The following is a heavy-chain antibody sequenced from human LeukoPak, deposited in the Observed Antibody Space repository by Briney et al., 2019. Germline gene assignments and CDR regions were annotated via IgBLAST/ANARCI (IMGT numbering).Heavy chain of an antibody. J-gene: IGHJ2*01. CDR2: ISSSSSYI. CDR3: ARRLMNYGDPEYWYFDL. CDR1: GFTFSSYS. V-gene: IGHV3-21*01. Sequence: PGGSLRLSCAASGFTFSSYSMNWVRQAPGKGLEWVSSISSSSSYIYYADSVKGRFTISRDNAKNSLYLQMNSLRAEDTAVYYCARRLMNYGDPEYWYFDLWGRGTLVTVSS. D-gene: IGHD4-17*01.